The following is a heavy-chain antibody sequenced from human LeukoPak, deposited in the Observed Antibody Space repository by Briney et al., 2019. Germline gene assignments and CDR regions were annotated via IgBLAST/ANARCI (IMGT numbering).Heavy chain of an antibody. V-gene: IGHV1-69*13. J-gene: IGHJ3*02. CDR3: AREIYSGSYRQPYGAFDI. CDR2: IIPIFGTA. D-gene: IGHD1-26*01. CDR1: GGTFSSYA. Sequence: SVKVSCKASGGTFSSYAISWVRQAPGQGLEWMGGIIPIFGTANYAQKFRGRVTITADESTSTAYMELSSLRSEDTAVYYCAREIYSGSYRQPYGAFDIWGQGTMVTVSS.